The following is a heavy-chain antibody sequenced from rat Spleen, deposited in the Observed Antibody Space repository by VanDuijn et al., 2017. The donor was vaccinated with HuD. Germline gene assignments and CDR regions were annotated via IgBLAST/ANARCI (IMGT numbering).Heavy chain of an antibody. D-gene: IGHD1-4*01. J-gene: IGHJ2*01. V-gene: IGHV2-45*01. CDR2: VWSGGNT. Sequence: QVQLMESGPGLVQPSETLSLTCTVSGFSLTTYNVHWVRQPPGQGLEWVGVVWSGGNTAFNSDLKSRLSINRDTAKNQVFLKMNSLQSEDTSTYYCARDGYPGMDYWGHGVLVTVSS. CDR1: GFSLTTYN. CDR3: ARDGYPGMDY.